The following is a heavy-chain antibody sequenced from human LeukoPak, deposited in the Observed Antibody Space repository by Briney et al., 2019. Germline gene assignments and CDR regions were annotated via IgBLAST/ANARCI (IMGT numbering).Heavy chain of an antibody. Sequence: GGSLRLSCAASGFTFSRYAMGWVGRARGRGLEGVPVFSGNGGSTYYADSVKGRFTISRDNSKNTLYLQMNSLRGEDTAVYYCAKADSARGVTLKSTIDYWGQGTLVTVSS. V-gene: IGHV3-23*01. D-gene: IGHD2-21*02. J-gene: IGHJ4*02. CDR2: FSGNGGST. CDR1: GFTFSRYA. CDR3: AKADSARGVTLKSTIDY.